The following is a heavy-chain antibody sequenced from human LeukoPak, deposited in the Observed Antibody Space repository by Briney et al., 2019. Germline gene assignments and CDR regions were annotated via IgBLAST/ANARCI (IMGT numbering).Heavy chain of an antibody. D-gene: IGHD6-13*01. Sequence: GGSLRHSCAASGFTFSSYWIHWVRQAPGKGLVWVLCISSDGSQTRYADSVKGRFTVSRDKSKNTLYLQMNSLRADDTAVYYCAKGLVSSSWFEYDYWGQGTLVTVSS. CDR1: GFTFSSYW. V-gene: IGHV3-74*01. CDR2: ISSDGSQT. J-gene: IGHJ4*02. CDR3: AKGLVSSSWFEYDY.